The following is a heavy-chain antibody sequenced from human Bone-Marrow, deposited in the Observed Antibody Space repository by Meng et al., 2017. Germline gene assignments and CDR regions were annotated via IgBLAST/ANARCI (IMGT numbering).Heavy chain of an antibody. CDR2: INHSGST. V-gene: IGHV4-34*01. CDR1: GGSFSDYY. CDR3: ARGPTTMAHDFNY. D-gene: IGHD4-11*01. J-gene: IGHJ4*02. Sequence: VLPNEWVAALLQPSETLSLTCVVSGGSFSDYYWSWIRQPPGKGLEWIGEINHSGSTNYNPSLESRATISVDTSQNNLSLKLSSVTAADSAVYYCARGPTTMAHDFNYWGQGTLVTVSS.